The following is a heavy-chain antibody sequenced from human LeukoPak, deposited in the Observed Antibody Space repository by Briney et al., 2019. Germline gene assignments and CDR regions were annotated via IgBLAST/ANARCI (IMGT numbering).Heavy chain of an antibody. CDR2: INPSGGST. Sequence: VSVKVSCKASGYTFTGYHMHWVRQAPGQGLEWMGIINPSGGSTSYAQKLQGRVTMTRDTSTSTVYMELSSLRSEDTAVYYCARRYGGNVYYGMDVWGQGTTVTVSS. V-gene: IGHV1-46*01. CDR3: ARRYGGNVYYGMDV. CDR1: GYTFTGYH. D-gene: IGHD4-23*01. J-gene: IGHJ6*02.